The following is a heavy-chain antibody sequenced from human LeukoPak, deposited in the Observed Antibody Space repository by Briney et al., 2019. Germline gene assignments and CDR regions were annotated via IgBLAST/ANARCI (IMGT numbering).Heavy chain of an antibody. CDR1: GYTLTELS. V-gene: IGHV1-24*01. CDR3: ATGMTRSYYYYYYMDV. Sequence: ASVKVSCKVSGYTLTELSMHWVRQAPGKGLEWMGGFDPEDGETIYAQKFQGRVTVTEDTSTDTAYMELSSLRSEDTAVYYCATGMTRSYYYYYYMDVWGKGTTVTVSS. CDR2: FDPEDGET. J-gene: IGHJ6*03.